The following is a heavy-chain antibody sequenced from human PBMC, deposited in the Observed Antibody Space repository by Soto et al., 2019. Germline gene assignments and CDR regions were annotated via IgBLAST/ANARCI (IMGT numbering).Heavy chain of an antibody. J-gene: IGHJ6*02. CDR2: IYDSGGT. V-gene: IGHV4-30-2*01. CDR3: AKGSSSYYDYGMDV. CDR1: CDSISRGGYS. Sequence: SETLSLTCAVSCDSISRGGYSCTWILQPPGKALEWIGNIYDSGGTSYNPSLKSRVTMSVDTSKNQLSLRLTSVTAADTAVYFCAKGSSSYYDYGMDVWGQGTRFTVSS. D-gene: IGHD6-6*01.